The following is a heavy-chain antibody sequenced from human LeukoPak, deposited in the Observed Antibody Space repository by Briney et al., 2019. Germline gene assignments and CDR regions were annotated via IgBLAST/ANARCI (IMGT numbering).Heavy chain of an antibody. V-gene: IGHV4-39*01. CDR1: GGSISSSGYY. Sequence: SETLSLTCTVSGGSISSSGYYWGWIRQPPGKGLEWIGSISSGGSTHYIPSLKSRVTISVGTSKNLFSLKLSSVTAADTAVYYCARRSYDGSGYYYVDYWGQGTLVTVSS. J-gene: IGHJ4*02. CDR2: ISSGGST. CDR3: ARRSYDGSGYYYVDY. D-gene: IGHD3-22*01.